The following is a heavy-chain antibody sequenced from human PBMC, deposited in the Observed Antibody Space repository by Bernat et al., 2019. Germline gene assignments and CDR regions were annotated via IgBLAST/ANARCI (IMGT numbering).Heavy chain of an antibody. D-gene: IGHD4-17*01. CDR2: IYHSGST. CDR1: GYSISSGYY. Sequence: QVQLQESGPGLVKPSETLSLTCAVSGYSISSGYYWGWIRQPPGKGLEWIGSIYHSGSTYYNPSLKSRVTISVDTSKNQFSLKLSSVTAADTAVYYCARGGDYLWGPTNWFDPWGQGTLVTASS. CDR3: ARGGDYLWGPTNWFDP. J-gene: IGHJ5*02. V-gene: IGHV4-38-2*01.